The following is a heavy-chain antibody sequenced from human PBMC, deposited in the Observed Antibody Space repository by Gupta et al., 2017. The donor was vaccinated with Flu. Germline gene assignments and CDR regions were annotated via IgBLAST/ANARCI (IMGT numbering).Heavy chain of an antibody. Sequence: VRQAPGKGLEWVSVIYSGGSTYYADSVKGRFTISRDNSKNTLYLQMNSLRAEDTAVYYCARIGGNSGDAFDIWGQGTMVTVSS. J-gene: IGHJ3*02. CDR2: IYSGGST. D-gene: IGHD2-21*02. CDR3: ARIGGNSGDAFDI. V-gene: IGHV3-53*01.